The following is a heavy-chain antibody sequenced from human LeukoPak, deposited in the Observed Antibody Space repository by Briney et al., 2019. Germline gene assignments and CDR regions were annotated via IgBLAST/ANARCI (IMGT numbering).Heavy chain of an antibody. Sequence: SETLSLTCAVSGYSISSGYYWGWIRQPPGKGLEWIGSIYHSGSTYYNPSLKSRVTISVDTSKNQFSLKLSSVTAADTAVYYCARVDTAMVPGLFDYWGQGTLVTVSS. CDR1: GYSISSGYY. V-gene: IGHV4-38-2*01. CDR3: ARVDTAMVPGLFDY. J-gene: IGHJ4*02. CDR2: IYHSGST. D-gene: IGHD5-18*01.